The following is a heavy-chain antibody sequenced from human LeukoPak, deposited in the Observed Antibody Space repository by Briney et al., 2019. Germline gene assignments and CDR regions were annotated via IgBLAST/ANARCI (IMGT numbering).Heavy chain of an antibody. CDR1: GGSFSGHY. CDR3: ARGNVTVAGGAFDY. CDR2: INHSGST. V-gene: IGHV4-34*01. J-gene: IGHJ4*02. Sequence: SETLSLTCAVYGGSFSGHYWSWIRQPPGKGLEWIGEINHSGSTNYNPSLKSRVTISVDTSKNQFSLKLSSVTAADTAVYYCARGNVTVAGGAFDYWGQGTLVTVSS. D-gene: IGHD6-19*01.